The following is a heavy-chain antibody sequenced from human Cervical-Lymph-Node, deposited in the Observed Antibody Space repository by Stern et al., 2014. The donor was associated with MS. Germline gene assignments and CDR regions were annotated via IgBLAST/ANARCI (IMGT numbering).Heavy chain of an antibody. CDR3: ARTIDLDY. CDR1: GYTFNAYA. J-gene: IGHJ4*02. D-gene: IGHD3-3*01. V-gene: IGHV7-4-1*02. Sequence: QVQLGQSGSELKKPGASVKVSCKASGYTFNAYAMNWVRQGPGQGLEWMGWINPKTGNPTYAQGYTGRFVFSLDPSVNTAYLQISSLKADDTAVYYCARTIDLDYWGQGTLVAVSS. CDR2: INPKTGNP.